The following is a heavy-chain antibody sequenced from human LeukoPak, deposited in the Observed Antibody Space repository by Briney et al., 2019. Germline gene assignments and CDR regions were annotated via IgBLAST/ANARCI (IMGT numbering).Heavy chain of an antibody. CDR1: GVTVNYNF. D-gene: IGHD3-3*01. V-gene: IGHV3-7*03. CDR3: ARDQYDTWSRRGNFDS. J-gene: IGHJ4*02. CDR2: IKQDGSEK. Sequence: PGGSLRLSCAASGVTVNYNFMSWVRQAPGKGLEWVANIKQDGSEKYYVDSVKGRFTISRDNAKNSLYLQMNSLRAEDTAVFYCARDQYDTWSRRGNFDSWGQGTLVIVSS.